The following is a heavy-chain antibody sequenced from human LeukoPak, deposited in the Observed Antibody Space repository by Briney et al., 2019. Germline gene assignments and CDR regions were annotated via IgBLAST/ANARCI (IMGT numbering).Heavy chain of an antibody. CDR2: IYSGGET. Sequence: GGSLRLSCAASGFTVNNNYMSWVRQAPGKGLEWVSVIYSGGETYYADSVKSRFTISRDNFKNTLYLQMNSLRAEDTAVYYCARASSPYNWFDPWGQGTPVTVSS. V-gene: IGHV3-66*01. D-gene: IGHD2-2*01. J-gene: IGHJ5*02. CDR3: ARASSPYNWFDP. CDR1: GFTVNNNY.